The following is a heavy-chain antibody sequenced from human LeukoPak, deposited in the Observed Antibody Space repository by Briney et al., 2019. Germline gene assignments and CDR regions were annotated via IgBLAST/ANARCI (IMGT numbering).Heavy chain of an antibody. V-gene: IGHV3-23*01. Sequence: GGSLRLSCAASGFTFSTYAMTWVRQAPGKGLEWVSAITAGGGSTYYADSVKGRFTISRANSKNTLYLQMNSLRAEDTAVYYCAKVSYSDYEPTYYYYYYGMDVWGQGTTVTVSS. CDR3: AKVSYSDYEPTYYYYYYGMDV. D-gene: IGHD5-12*01. J-gene: IGHJ6*02. CDR1: GFTFSTYA. CDR2: ITAGGGST.